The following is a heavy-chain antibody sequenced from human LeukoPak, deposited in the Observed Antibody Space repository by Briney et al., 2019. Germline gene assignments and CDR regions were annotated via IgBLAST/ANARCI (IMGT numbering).Heavy chain of an antibody. CDR1: GFTFSSYG. CDR2: ISFDASNK. Sequence: GGSLGLSCAASGFTFSSYGMRWVRQAPGKGLEWVAVISFDASNKYYADSVKGRFTISRDNSKNTLYLQMNSLRAEDAAVYYCATEGSFDYWGQGTLVTVSS. V-gene: IGHV3-30*03. CDR3: ATEGSFDY. J-gene: IGHJ4*02.